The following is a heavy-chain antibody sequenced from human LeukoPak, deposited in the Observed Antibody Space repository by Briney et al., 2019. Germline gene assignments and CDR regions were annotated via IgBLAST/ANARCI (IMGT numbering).Heavy chain of an antibody. CDR2: ISYDGSNK. CDR1: GFTFSSYG. J-gene: IGHJ4*02. D-gene: IGHD3-10*01. CDR3: AKDTGLPHYFDY. Sequence: GGSLRLSCAASGFTFSSYGMHWVRQAPGKGLEWVAVISYDGSNKYYADSVKGRFTISRDNSKNTLYLQMNSLRAEDTAVHYCAKDTGLPHYFDYWGQGTLVTVSS. V-gene: IGHV3-30*18.